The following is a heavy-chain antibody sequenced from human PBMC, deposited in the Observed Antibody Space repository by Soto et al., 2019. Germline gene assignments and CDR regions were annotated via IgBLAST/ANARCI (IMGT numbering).Heavy chain of an antibody. V-gene: IGHV1-69*12. D-gene: IGHD1-26*01. CDR1: GGTFSSYA. CDR3: ARDLGELLDSYYYYYGMDV. CDR2: IIPIFGTA. Sequence: QVPLVQSGAEVKQPGSSVKVSCKASGGTFSSYAISWVRQAPGQGLEWMGGIIPIFGTANYAQKFQGRVTITADESTSTAYMELSSLRSEDTAVYYCARDLGELLDSYYYYYGMDVWGQGTTVTVSS. J-gene: IGHJ6*02.